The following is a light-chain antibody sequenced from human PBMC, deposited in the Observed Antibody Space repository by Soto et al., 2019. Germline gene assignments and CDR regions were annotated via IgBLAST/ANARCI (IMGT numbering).Light chain of an antibody. CDR2: DVS. Sequence: QSALTQPASVSGSPGQSITISCTGSSSDVGGYAFVSWYQHHPGKAPRLMIFDVSNRPSAVSNRFSGSKSGNTASLTISWLHAEDEGDYYCASYTSRSTLVFGTGTKVTVL. CDR3: ASYTSRSTLV. J-gene: IGLJ1*01. CDR1: SSDVGGYAF. V-gene: IGLV2-14*03.